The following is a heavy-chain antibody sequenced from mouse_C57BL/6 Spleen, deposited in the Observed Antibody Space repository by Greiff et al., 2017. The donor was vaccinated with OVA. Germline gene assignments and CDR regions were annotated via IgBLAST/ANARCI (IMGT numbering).Heavy chain of an antibody. J-gene: IGHJ3*01. CDR1: GFTFSDYY. Sequence: EVKLVESGGGLVQPGGSLKLSCAASGFTFSDYYMYWVRQTPEKRLEWVAYISNGGGSTYYHDNVKGRSTISRDNANNTLYLQVGCLKSEDTTMYYCASPYGSMAYWGQGTLVTVSA. V-gene: IGHV5-12*01. CDR3: ASPYGSMAY. CDR2: ISNGGGST. D-gene: IGHD1-1*01.